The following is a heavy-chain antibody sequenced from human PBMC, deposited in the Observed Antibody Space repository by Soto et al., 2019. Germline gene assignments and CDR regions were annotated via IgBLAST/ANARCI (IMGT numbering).Heavy chain of an antibody. CDR1: GFTFSSYA. CDR2: ISYDGSNK. V-gene: IGHV3-30-3*01. Sequence: QVQLVESGGGVVQPGRSLRLSCAASGFTFSSYAMHWVRQAPGKGLEWVAVISYDGSNKYYADSVKGRFTISRDNSKNTLYLQMNSLRAEDTAVYYCARSLPYYGSGSYLSGLFDYWGQGTLVTVSS. CDR3: ARSLPYYGSGSYLSGLFDY. D-gene: IGHD3-10*01. J-gene: IGHJ4*02.